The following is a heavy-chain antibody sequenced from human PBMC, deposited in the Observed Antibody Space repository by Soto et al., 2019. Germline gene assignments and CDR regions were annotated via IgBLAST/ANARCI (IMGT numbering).Heavy chain of an antibody. J-gene: IGHJ4*02. CDR3: ARGTEWELHY. D-gene: IGHD1-26*01. CDR2: INHSGST. Sequence: QVQLQQWGAGLLKPSETLSLTCAVYGGSFSGYYWSWIRQPPGKGLEWIGEINHSGSTNYNPSRKSRVTISVDTSKNQFSLKLSSVTAADTAVYYCARGTEWELHYWGQGTLVTVSS. CDR1: GGSFSGYY. V-gene: IGHV4-34*01.